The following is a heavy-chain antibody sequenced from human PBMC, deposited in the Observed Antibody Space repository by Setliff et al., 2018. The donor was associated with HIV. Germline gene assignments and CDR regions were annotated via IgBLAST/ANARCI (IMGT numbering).Heavy chain of an antibody. J-gene: IGHJ5*02. D-gene: IGHD2-15*01. CDR1: GYSVSSGYY. CDR3: ARGVGIGGNWFDP. CDR2: MYYTGTT. V-gene: IGHV4-38-2*01. Sequence: PSETLSLTCAVSGYSVSSGYYWAWIRQAPGKGLQWIGQMYYTGTTDYNPSLSSRVTISQDKSRNQFSLKLTSVTATDTAIYYCARGVGIGGNWFDPWGQGIMVTSPQ.